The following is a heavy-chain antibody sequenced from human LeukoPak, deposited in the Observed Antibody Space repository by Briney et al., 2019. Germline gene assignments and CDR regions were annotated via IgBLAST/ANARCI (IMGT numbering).Heavy chain of an antibody. J-gene: IGHJ4*02. CDR3: AKDGDGSNTWFGFRGSFDY. CDR1: GFTFRSSA. V-gene: IGHV3-23*01. D-gene: IGHD3-10*01. CDR2: ISATGGTT. Sequence: PGGSLRVLCAGSGFTFRSSAMRWVRQAPGKGPEWVSGISATGGTTYYADSVKGRFTVSRDNSNNTLYLQMSGLRADDTAIYYCAKDGDGSNTWFGFRGSFDYWGQGALVTVSS.